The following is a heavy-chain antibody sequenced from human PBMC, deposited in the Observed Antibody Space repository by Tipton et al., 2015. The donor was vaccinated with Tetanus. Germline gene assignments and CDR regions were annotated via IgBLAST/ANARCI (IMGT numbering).Heavy chain of an antibody. CDR2: VRTRTNSYAT. D-gene: IGHD3/OR15-3a*01. J-gene: IGHJ4*02. Sequence: GSLRLSCAASEFTFSGSAIHWVRQVSGKGLEWIGRVRTRTNSYATEYAASVKGRFTIARDDSKNTAYLQMSSLQSEDAAVYYCTTGYDFWSGIPPYWGQGTLVTVSS. CDR1: EFTFSGSA. CDR3: TTGYDFWSGIPPY. V-gene: IGHV3-73*01.